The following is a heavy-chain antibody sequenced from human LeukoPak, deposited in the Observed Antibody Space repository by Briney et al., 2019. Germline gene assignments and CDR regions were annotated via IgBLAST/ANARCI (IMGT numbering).Heavy chain of an antibody. CDR1: GFTFSSYS. Sequence: GGSLRLSCAASGFTFSSYSMNWVRQAPGKGLEWVSYISSSSSTIYYADSVKGRFTISRDNAKNSLYLQMNSLRAEDTAVYYCARDGYANVDYWGQGTLVTDSS. CDR3: ARDGYANVDY. V-gene: IGHV3-48*04. J-gene: IGHJ4*02. CDR2: ISSSSSTI. D-gene: IGHD5-12*01.